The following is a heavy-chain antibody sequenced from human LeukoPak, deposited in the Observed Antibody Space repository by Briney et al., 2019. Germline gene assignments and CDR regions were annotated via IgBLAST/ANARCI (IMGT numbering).Heavy chain of an antibody. D-gene: IGHD2-2*01. V-gene: IGHV3-21*01. CDR3: ARAPYEGYCSSTSCYVVH. CDR2: ISSGSSFI. Sequence: GGSLRLSCAASGFTFSSYTMNWVRQAPGKGLEWVSSISSGSSFIYYADSVKGRFTISRDNAKNSLYLQMNSLRAEDTAVYYCARAPYEGYCSSTSCYVVHWGQGTLVTVSS. J-gene: IGHJ4*02. CDR1: GFTFSSYT.